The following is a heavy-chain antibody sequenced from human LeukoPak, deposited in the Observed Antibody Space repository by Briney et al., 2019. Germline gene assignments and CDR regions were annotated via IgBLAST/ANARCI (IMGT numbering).Heavy chain of an antibody. Sequence: SETLSLTCTVSGGSISSYYWSWIRQPPGKGLEWIGEINHSGSTNYNPSLKSRVTISLDTSKNQFSLKLSSVTAADTAVYYCANILTGPWGQGTLVTVSS. CDR1: GGSISSYY. D-gene: IGHD3-9*01. V-gene: IGHV4-34*01. J-gene: IGHJ5*02. CDR3: ANILTGP. CDR2: INHSGST.